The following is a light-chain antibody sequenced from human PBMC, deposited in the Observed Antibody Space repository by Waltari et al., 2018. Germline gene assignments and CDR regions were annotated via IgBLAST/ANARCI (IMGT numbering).Light chain of an antibody. CDR1: QSLFYSPKTKNY. J-gene: IGKJ2*01. CDR2: WAS. Sequence: DIEMTQSPDSLGVSLGERATIPCTSSQSLFYSPKTKNYLARYQQKRGHPPRLLISWASTRESGVPDRFSGSGSGTYFTLTISSLQAEDVAVYYCHQYYTTPRTFGQGTKLEIK. CDR3: HQYYTTPRT. V-gene: IGKV4-1*01.